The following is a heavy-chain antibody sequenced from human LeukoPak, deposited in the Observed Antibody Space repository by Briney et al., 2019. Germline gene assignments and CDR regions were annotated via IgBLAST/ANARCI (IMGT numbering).Heavy chain of an antibody. CDR1: GYTFTGYY. Sequence: ASVTVSCKASGYTFTGYYMHWVRQAPGQGPEWMEWINPNSGDTNYAQKFQGRVTMTGDTSISTAYMEVSRLRSDDTAVYYCARGGGQLERLGYWGQGTLVTVSS. J-gene: IGHJ4*02. V-gene: IGHV1-2*02. D-gene: IGHD1-1*01. CDR2: INPNSGDT. CDR3: ARGGGQLERLGY.